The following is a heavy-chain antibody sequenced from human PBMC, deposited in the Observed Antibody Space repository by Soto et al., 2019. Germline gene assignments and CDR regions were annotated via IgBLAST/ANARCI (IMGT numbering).Heavy chain of an antibody. CDR3: AKATSATCTGSICYSFDY. CDR2: ISYDGTYK. Sequence: GGSLRLSCAASRFTFSSYAMHWVRQAPGKGLEWVAFISYDGTYKYFADSVKGRFTVSRDSSKNTLSLQMNSLRPEDTALYYCAKATSATCTGSICYSFDYWGQGTLVTVS. J-gene: IGHJ4*02. V-gene: IGHV3-30*18. CDR1: RFTFSSYA. D-gene: IGHD2-21*01.